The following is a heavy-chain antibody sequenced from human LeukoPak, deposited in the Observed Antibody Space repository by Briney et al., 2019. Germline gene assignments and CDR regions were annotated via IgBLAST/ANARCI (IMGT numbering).Heavy chain of an antibody. CDR3: AKALDSSGYYSHDAFDI. D-gene: IGHD3-22*01. Sequence: GGSLRLSCAASGFTFSSYAMSWVRQAPGKGLEWVSAISGSGGSTYYADSVKGRFTTSRDNSKNTLYLQMNSLRAEDTAVYYCAKALDSSGYYSHDAFDIWGQGTMVTVSS. V-gene: IGHV3-23*01. CDR1: GFTFSSYA. J-gene: IGHJ3*02. CDR2: ISGSGGST.